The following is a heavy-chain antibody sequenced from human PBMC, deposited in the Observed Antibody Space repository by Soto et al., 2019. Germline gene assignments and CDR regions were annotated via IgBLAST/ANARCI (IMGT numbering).Heavy chain of an antibody. J-gene: IGHJ5*02. CDR1: GLTFSSHY. CDR2: IKPDGSES. Sequence: PGGSLRLSCAVSGLTFSSHYMTWVRQAPGKGLEWVASIKPDGSESYYVDSVEGRFTLSRDNAKNSLYLEMNSLRDEDTAVYYCAREGGNLNWFDPWGQGTLVTVSS. D-gene: IGHD1-26*01. V-gene: IGHV3-7*01. CDR3: AREGGNLNWFDP.